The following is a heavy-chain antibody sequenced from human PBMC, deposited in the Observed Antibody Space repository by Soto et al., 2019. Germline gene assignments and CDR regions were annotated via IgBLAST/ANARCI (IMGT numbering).Heavy chain of an antibody. CDR3: ARGATLISIAAGGDW. Sequence: QVQLVESGGGVVQPGRSLRLSCAASGFTFSSYGMHWVRQAPGKGLVWVAVIWSDGSNKYYADSVKGRFTISRDNSKNTLYQRMSSVRAVATAVQSWARGATLISIAAGGDWCGRGSLVTVSS. V-gene: IGHV3-33*01. J-gene: IGHJ4*02. CDR2: IWSDGSNK. D-gene: IGHD6-13*01. CDR1: GFTFSSYG.